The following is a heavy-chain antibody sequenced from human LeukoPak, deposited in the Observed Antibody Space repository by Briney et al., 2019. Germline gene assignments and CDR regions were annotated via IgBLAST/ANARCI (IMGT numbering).Heavy chain of an antibody. CDR1: GFTFSGSA. J-gene: IGHJ5*02. CDR3: ATEQLVMDR. CDR2: IRSKTNSYAT. D-gene: IGHD6-13*01. Sequence: GGSLKLSCAASGFTFSGSAMHWVRQASGKGLEWVGRIRSKTNSYATAYAASVNGRFTISRDDSMNTAYLQMNSLKTEDTAVYYCATEQLVMDRWGQGTLVTVSS. V-gene: IGHV3-73*01.